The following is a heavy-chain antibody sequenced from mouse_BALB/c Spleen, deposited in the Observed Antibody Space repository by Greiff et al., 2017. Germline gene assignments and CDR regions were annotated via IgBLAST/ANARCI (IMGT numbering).Heavy chain of an antibody. J-gene: IGHJ3*01. D-gene: IGHD2-2*01. CDR2: INPSNGRT. CDR3: ARGGYDVGKNCWFAY. Sequence: QVQLQQPGAELVKPGASVKLSCKASGYTFTSYWMHWVKQRPGQGLEWIGEINPSNGRTNYNEKFKSKATLTVDKSSSTAYMQLSSLTSEDSAVYYCARGGYDVGKNCWFAYWGQGTLVTVSA. V-gene: IGHV1S81*02. CDR1: GYTFTSYW.